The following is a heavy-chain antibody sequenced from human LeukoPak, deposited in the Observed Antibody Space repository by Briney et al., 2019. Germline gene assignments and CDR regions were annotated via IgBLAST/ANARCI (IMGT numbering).Heavy chain of an antibody. CDR3: ARAARDNWFDP. CDR1: GRSFSGYY. Sequence: SETLSLTCAVYGRSFSGYYWSWIRQPPGKGLEWIGEINHSGSTNYNPSLKSRVTISVDTSKNQFSLKLSSVTAADTAVYYCARAARDNWFDPWGQGTLVTVSS. CDR2: INHSGST. V-gene: IGHV4-34*01. D-gene: IGHD6-6*01. J-gene: IGHJ5*02.